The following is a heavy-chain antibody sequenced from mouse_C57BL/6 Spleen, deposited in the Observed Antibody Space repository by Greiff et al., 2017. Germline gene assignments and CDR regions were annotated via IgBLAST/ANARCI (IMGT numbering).Heavy chain of an antibody. J-gene: IGHJ3*01. CDR1: GYTFTTYP. D-gene: IGHD3-2*02. Sequence: QVHVKQSGAELVKPGASVKMSCKASGYTFTTYPIEWMKQNHGKSLEWIGNFHPYNDDTKYNEKFKGKATLTVEKSSSTVYLELSRLTSDDSAVYYCARRDSSGYVWFAYWGQGTLVTVSA. CDR3: ARRDSSGYVWFAY. V-gene: IGHV1-47*01. CDR2: FHPYNDDT.